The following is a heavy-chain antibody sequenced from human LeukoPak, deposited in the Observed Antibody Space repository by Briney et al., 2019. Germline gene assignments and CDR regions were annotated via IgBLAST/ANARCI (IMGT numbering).Heavy chain of an antibody. Sequence: WVRQPPGKGLEWIGSIYYSGSTYYNPSLKSRVTISVDTSKNQFSLKLSSVTAADTAVYYCARGGGIVVVVGPGALDYWGQGTLVTASS. J-gene: IGHJ4*02. CDR2: IYYSGST. CDR3: ARGGGIVVVVGPGALDY. V-gene: IGHV4-39*07. D-gene: IGHD2-15*01.